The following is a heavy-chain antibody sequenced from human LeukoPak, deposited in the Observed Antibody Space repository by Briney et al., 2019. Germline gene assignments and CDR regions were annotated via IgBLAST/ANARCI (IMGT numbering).Heavy chain of an antibody. CDR2: INPSSGGT. J-gene: IGHJ4*02. CDR3: WIKVVEGVDY. Sequence: ASVKVSCKASGYSFTGYYIYWVRQAPGQGLEWMGWINPSSGGTNYAQKFQGRVIVTRDTSIGTAYMELSRLRSDDTAVYYCWIKVVEGVDYWGQGTLVTVSS. CDR1: GYSFTGYY. D-gene: IGHD3-22*01. V-gene: IGHV1-2*02.